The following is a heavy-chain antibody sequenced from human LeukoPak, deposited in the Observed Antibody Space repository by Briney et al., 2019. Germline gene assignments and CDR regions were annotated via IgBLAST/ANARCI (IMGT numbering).Heavy chain of an antibody. J-gene: IGHJ5*02. Sequence: GGSLRLSCAASGFTFSSYAMSWIRQAPGKGLEWVSYISSSGSTIYYADSVKGRFTISRDNAKNSLYLQMNSLRAEDTAVYYCARVTYYDFWSGYRFDPWGQGTLVTVSS. D-gene: IGHD3-3*01. CDR1: GFTFSSYA. CDR3: ARVTYYDFWSGYRFDP. V-gene: IGHV3-11*04. CDR2: ISSSGSTI.